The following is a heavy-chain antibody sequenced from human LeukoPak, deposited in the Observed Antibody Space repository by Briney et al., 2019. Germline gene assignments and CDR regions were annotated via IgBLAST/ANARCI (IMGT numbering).Heavy chain of an antibody. V-gene: IGHV1-18*04. D-gene: IGHD3-10*01. CDR1: GCTFTGYY. CDR2: ISAYNGNT. J-gene: IGHJ6*02. Sequence: ASVKVSCKASGCTFTGYYMHWVRQAPGQGLEWMGWISAYNGNTNYAQKLQGRVTMTTDTSTSTAYMELRSLRSDDTAVYYCARDYGELPYYYYYYGMDVWGQGTTVTVSS. CDR3: ARDYGELPYYYYYYGMDV.